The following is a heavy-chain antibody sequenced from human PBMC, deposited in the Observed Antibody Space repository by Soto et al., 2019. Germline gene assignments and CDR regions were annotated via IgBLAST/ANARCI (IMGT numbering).Heavy chain of an antibody. CDR2: ISGSGGST. CDR1: GFTFSSYA. V-gene: IGHV3-23*01. Sequence: ASLRLSCAASGFTFSSYAMSWVRQAPGKGLEWVSAISGSGGSTYYADSVKGRFTISRDNSKNTLYLQMNSLRAEDTAVYYCAKDTTAAARSYYYYGMDVWGQGTTVTVSS. CDR3: AKDTTAAARSYYYYGMDV. D-gene: IGHD6-13*01. J-gene: IGHJ6*02.